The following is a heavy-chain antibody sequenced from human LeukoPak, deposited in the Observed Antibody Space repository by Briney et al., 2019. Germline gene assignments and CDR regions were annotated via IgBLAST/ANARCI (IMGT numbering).Heavy chain of an antibody. D-gene: IGHD2-15*01. CDR1: GGSIRSYY. V-gene: IGHV4-59*01. CDR3: ARALTPVYCSGGTCSYFDY. Sequence: SETLSLTCTISGGSIRSYYWSWIRQSPGKGLEYIGYIYYTGNTNSNPSLKSRVTISSDTSKNQFSLKVNSVTAADTAVYYCARALTPVYCSGGTCSYFDYWGQGILVTVSS. J-gene: IGHJ4*02. CDR2: IYYTGNT.